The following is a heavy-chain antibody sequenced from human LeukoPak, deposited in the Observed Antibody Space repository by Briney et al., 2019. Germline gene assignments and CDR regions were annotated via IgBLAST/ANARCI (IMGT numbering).Heavy chain of an antibody. CDR3: ARAPGFSSGWLLDW. D-gene: IGHD6-19*01. CDR1: GGSISSYY. V-gene: IGHV4-4*07. J-gene: IGHJ4*02. Sequence: PSETLSLTCTVSGGSISSYYWTWIRQSAGKGLEWIGRIHPSGSTNYNPSLESRVTMSVDTSKKQFSLKVTSVTATDTGVYYCARAPGFSSGWLLDWWGQGSLVTVSS. CDR2: IHPSGST.